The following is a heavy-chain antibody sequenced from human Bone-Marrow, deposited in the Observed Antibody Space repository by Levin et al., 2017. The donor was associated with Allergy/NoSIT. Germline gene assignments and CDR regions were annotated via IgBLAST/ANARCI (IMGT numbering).Heavy chain of an antibody. V-gene: IGHV4-59*01. J-gene: IGHJ4*02. Sequence: ESLKISCTVSGGSISSYYWSWIRQPPGKGLEWIGYIYYSGSTNYNPSLKSRVTISVDTSKNQFSLKLSSVTAADTAVYYCARGKGVWSSSWSDYWGQGTLVTVSS. CDR2: IYYSGST. D-gene: IGHD6-13*01. CDR1: GGSISSYY. CDR3: ARGKGVWSSSWSDY.